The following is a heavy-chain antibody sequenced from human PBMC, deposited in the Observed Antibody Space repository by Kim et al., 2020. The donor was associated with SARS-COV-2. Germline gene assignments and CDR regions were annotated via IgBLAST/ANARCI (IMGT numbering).Heavy chain of an antibody. J-gene: IGHJ3*02. CDR3: ARVVFGYYDSSGYYKDAFDI. CDR1: GFTVSSNY. Sequence: GGSLRLSCAASGFTVSSNYMSWVRQAPGKGLEWVSVIYSGGSTYYADSVKGRFTISRHNSKNTLYLQMNSLRAEDTAVYYCARVVFGYYDSSGYYKDAFDIWGQGTMVTVSS. CDR2: IYSGGST. V-gene: IGHV3-53*04. D-gene: IGHD3-22*01.